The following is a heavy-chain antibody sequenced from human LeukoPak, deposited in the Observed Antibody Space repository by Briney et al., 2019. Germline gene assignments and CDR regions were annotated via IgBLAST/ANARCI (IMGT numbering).Heavy chain of an antibody. CDR1: GFTFSSYG. Sequence: GGSPRLSCAASGFTFSSYGMHWVRQAPGKGLEWVAVISYDGSNKYYADSVKGRFTISRDNSKNTLYLQMNSLRAEDTAVYYCASPVGANVDYWGQGTLVTVSS. J-gene: IGHJ4*02. D-gene: IGHD1-26*01. CDR2: ISYDGSNK. V-gene: IGHV3-30*03. CDR3: ASPVGANVDY.